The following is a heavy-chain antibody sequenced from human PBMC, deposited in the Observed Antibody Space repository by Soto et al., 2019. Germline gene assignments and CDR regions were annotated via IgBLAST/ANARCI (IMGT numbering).Heavy chain of an antibody. CDR3: AKARIASIIVREAFDI. Sequence: EVQLLESGGGLVKWGGSLRVSCAASGFSFSNYAMHWVRQAPGKGLDWVSGISGSGDDTYYADSVKGRFTISRDKSKNTLYLQMNNLRAEDTAVYYCAKARIASIIVREAFDIWGQGTLVTVSS. J-gene: IGHJ3*02. V-gene: IGHV3-23*01. CDR2: ISGSGDDT. CDR1: GFSFSNYA. D-gene: IGHD3-22*01.